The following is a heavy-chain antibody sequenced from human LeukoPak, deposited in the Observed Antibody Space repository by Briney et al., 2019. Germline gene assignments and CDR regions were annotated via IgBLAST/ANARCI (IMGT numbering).Heavy chain of an antibody. Sequence: GGSLRLSCAASGFTFSSYEMNWVRQAPGKGLEWVSYISSSGSTIYYADSVKGRFTISRDNAKNSLYLQMNSLRAEDTALYYCARDGTVVVPAAKFSMVRGVINGGAFDIWGQGTMVTVSS. CDR3: ARDGTVVVPAAKFSMVRGVINGGAFDI. V-gene: IGHV3-48*03. CDR1: GFTFSSYE. J-gene: IGHJ3*02. CDR2: ISSSGSTI. D-gene: IGHD3-10*01.